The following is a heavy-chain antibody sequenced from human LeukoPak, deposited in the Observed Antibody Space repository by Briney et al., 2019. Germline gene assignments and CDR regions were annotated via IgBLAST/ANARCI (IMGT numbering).Heavy chain of an antibody. CDR3: ARRGYDFWSGYYDY. D-gene: IGHD3-3*01. V-gene: IGHV1-18*01. Sequence: ASVKVSCKASGYTFTSYGISWVRQAPGQGLEWMGWISAYNVNTNYAQKFQGRVTMTTDTSTSTAYMELRSLRSDDTAVYYCARRGYDFWSGYYDYWGQGTLVTVSS. CDR2: ISAYNVNT. CDR1: GYTFTSYG. J-gene: IGHJ4*02.